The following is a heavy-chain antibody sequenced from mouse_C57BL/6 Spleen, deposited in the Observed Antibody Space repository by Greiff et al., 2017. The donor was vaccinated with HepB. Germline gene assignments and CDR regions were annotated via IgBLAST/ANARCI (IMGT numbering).Heavy chain of an antibody. Sequence: DVQLQESGAELVRPGASVKLSCTASGFNIKDDYMHWVKQRPEQGLEWIGWIDPENGDTEYASKFQGKATITADTSSNTAYLPLSSLTSEDTAVYYCTTFFYGYDGTGYYFDYWGQGTTLTVSS. D-gene: IGHD2-2*01. CDR3: TTFFYGYDGTGYYFDY. V-gene: IGHV14-4*01. J-gene: IGHJ2*01. CDR1: GFNIKDDY. CDR2: IDPENGDT.